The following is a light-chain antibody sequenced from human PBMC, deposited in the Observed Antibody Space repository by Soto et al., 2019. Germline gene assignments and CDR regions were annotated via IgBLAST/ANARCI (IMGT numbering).Light chain of an antibody. CDR1: QSISTY. J-gene: IGKJ4*01. CDR2: DAS. V-gene: IGKV3-11*01. Sequence: EIVFTQSPATLSLSPGERATLSCRASQSISTYLAWYQQKPGQAPRLLLNDASTRATSIPARFSGSGSGADFTVSISGLEPEDVAVYYCQQRSDWPLTFGGGTKVEFK. CDR3: QQRSDWPLT.